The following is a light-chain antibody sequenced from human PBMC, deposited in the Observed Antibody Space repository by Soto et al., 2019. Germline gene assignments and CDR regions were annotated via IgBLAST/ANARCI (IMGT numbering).Light chain of an antibody. J-gene: IGLJ3*02. CDR3: AAWDCTLATLV. CDR1: SSNLGSNC. V-gene: IGLV1-47*01. CDR2: RNT. Sequence: QSVLPQPPSASGTPGQRVTMSCSGGSSNLGSNCGYWYQQDPGTAPKLLIYRNTQRPSVVPDRFSGSKSATSDSLAITGLASYDDADYLCAAWDCTLATLVFGGGTKLTVL.